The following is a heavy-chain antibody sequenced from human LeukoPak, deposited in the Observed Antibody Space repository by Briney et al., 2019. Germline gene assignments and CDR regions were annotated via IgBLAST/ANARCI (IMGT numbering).Heavy chain of an antibody. J-gene: IGHJ3*01. V-gene: IGHV4-39*02. CDR3: ATVRTSGCYYAFDV. D-gene: IGHD2-21*02. Sequence: SETLSLTYNVSGGSISSNTYYWAWIRQPPGKGLEWIGSIYRTGTTYYNPPVKTRLTISLDTSKNDLSLKLRSVTAAGTAVYYCATVRTSGCYYAFDVWGQGTMISVSS. CDR2: IYRTGTT. CDR1: GGSISSNTYY.